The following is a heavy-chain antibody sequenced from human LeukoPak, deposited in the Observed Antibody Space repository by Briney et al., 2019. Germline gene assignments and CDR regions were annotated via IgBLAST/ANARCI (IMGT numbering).Heavy chain of an antibody. V-gene: IGHV3-33*01. J-gene: IGHJ4*02. CDR3: ARGPWASFDY. CDR2: IWYDGSNK. Sequence: PGRSLRLSCAASGFTFSSYGIHWVRQAPGKGLEWVAVIWYDGSNKYYADSVKGRFTISRDNSKNTLYLQMNSLRAEDTAVYYCARGPWASFDYWGQGTLVTVSS. D-gene: IGHD3-16*01. CDR1: GFTFSSYG.